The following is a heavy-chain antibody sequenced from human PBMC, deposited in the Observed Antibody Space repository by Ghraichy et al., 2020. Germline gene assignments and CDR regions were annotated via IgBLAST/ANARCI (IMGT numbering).Heavy chain of an antibody. J-gene: IGHJ4*02. CDR3: ARQDRYGILTGFDH. CDR1: GASIRSGGYC. CDR2: SYYNGST. D-gene: IGHD3-9*01. V-gene: IGHV4-39*01. Sequence: ETLSLTCSVSGASIRSGGYCWGWIRQPPGKGLEWIGTSYYNGSTYYKPSLKSRVTISVDTSRNQFSLKLTSVTAADTAVYYCARQDRYGILTGFDHWGQGSLVTVSS.